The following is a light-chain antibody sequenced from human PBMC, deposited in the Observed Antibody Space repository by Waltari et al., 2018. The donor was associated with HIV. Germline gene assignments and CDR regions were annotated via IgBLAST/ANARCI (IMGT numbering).Light chain of an antibody. CDR1: QTVIGN. J-gene: IGKJ2*01. Sequence: EIVMTQSPATLSVSPGERATLSCRASQTVIGNLAWYQQKPGQAPRLLVYGASARAAGVPARFTGSGSGTEFTLTISTMQSEDVAVYYCQQYSYWPPYTFGQGTKLEIK. CDR2: GAS. CDR3: QQYSYWPPYT. V-gene: IGKV3-15*01.